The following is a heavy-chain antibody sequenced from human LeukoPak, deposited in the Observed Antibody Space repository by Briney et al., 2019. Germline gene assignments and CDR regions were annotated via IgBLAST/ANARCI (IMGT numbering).Heavy chain of an antibody. CDR2: INHSGST. V-gene: IGHV4-34*01. CDR1: GGSFSGYY. D-gene: IGHD1-14*01. CDR3: ARFPDRFDY. J-gene: IGHJ4*02. Sequence: SETLSLTCAVYGGSFSGYYWSWIRQPPGKGLEWIGEINHSGSTNYNPSLKSRVTISVDTSKNQFSLKLSSVPAADTAMYYCARFPDRFDYWGQGTLVTVSS.